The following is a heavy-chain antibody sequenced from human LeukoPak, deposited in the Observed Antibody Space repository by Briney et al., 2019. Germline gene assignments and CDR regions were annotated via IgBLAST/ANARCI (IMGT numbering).Heavy chain of an antibody. D-gene: IGHD2-2*01. J-gene: IGHJ5*02. CDR1: GYTFTSYY. V-gene: IGHV1-46*01. CDR2: INPSGDGDST. CDR3: ARGVCSGTSCYWGHNWFDP. Sequence: GVSVKVSCKASGYTFTSYYIHWVRQPAGQGLEWMGIINPSGDGDSTSYAQKFQGRVIMTRDMSTNTVYMELSSLRSEDTAVYYCARGVCSGTSCYWGHNWFDPWGQGTLVTVSS.